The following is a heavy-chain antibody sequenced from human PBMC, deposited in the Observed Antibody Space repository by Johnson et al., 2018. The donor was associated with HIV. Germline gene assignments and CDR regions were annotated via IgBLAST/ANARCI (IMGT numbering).Heavy chain of an antibody. CDR3: ARVSLAYSYGYDAFDI. CDR2: FYHGGCT. D-gene: IGHD5-18*01. CDR1: TFIVSSNY. J-gene: IGHJ3*02. Sequence: EVQLVESGGGLVQPGGSLRLSCAASTFIVSSNYMRWVRQAPGKGLEWVSIFYHGGCTYHADSVKGRFTISRDNSNNTVYLQMNSLRTEDTAVYYCARVSLAYSYGYDAFDIWGQGTMVTVSS. V-gene: IGHV3-66*01.